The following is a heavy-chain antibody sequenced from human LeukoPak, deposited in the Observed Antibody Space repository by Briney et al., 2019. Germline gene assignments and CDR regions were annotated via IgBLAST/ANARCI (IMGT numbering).Heavy chain of an antibody. V-gene: IGHV1-18*01. CDR1: GYTFTSYG. Sequence: ASVKVSCKASGYTFTSYGISWVRQAPGQGLEWMGWISAYNGNTNYAQKLQGRVTLTTDTSTSTAYLELRSLRSDDTAVYYCARHPDYYYDSRGPGDYWGQGTLVTVSS. CDR3: ARHPDYYYDSRGPGDY. J-gene: IGHJ4*02. CDR2: ISAYNGNT. D-gene: IGHD3-22*01.